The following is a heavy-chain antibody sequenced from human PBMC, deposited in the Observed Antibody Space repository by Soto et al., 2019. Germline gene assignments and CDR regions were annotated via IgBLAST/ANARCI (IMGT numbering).Heavy chain of an antibody. D-gene: IGHD4-17*01. CDR2: VNWNDNK. V-gene: IGHV2-5*01. CDR3: AHRRPTVITAFAY. Sequence: QITLKESGPTLVEPTQTLTLTCTFSGFSLSTSGVGVGWIRQPPGQALEWLAFVNWNDNKRYSPSLNSRLTMTQDPSKNPGVLTMTNMDSVGTGTYYWAHRRPTVITAFAYGGQGTLVTVSS. J-gene: IGHJ4*02. CDR1: GFSLSTSGVG.